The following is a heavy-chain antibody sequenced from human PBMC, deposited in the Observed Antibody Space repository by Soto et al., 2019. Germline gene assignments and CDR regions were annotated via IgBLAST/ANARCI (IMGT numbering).Heavy chain of an antibody. CDR2: ISAYNGNT. CDR1: GYTFTCYG. V-gene: IGHV1-18*01. D-gene: IGHD3-22*01. J-gene: IGHJ4*02. CDR3: ARVLDYYDSSGYYDY. Sequence: ASVKVSCKASGYTFTCYGISWVRQAPGQGLEWMGWISAYNGNTNYAQKLQGRVTMTTDTSTSTAYMGLRSLRSVDTAVYYCARVLDYYDSSGYYDYWGQGTLVTVSS.